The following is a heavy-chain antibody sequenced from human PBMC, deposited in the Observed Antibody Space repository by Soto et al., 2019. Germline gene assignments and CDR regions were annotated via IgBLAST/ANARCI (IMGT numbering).Heavy chain of an antibody. V-gene: IGHV4-4*02. J-gene: IGHJ4*02. Sequence: SETLSLTCAVSGGSFTSNNWWTWVRQPPGQGLEWIGEIYRTGSTNYNPSLKSRVTISLDKSENQFSLKVTSLTAADTAVYYCASRDPGTSVDYWGQGTLVPGSS. CDR1: GGSFTSNNW. CDR3: ASRDPGTSVDY. CDR2: IYRTGST. D-gene: IGHD1-7*01.